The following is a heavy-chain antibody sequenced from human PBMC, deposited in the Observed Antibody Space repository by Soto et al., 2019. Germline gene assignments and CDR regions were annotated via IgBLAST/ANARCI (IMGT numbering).Heavy chain of an antibody. J-gene: IGHJ4*02. CDR3: ARDPGYSYGYN. V-gene: IGHV1-3*01. CDR2: INAGNGNT. Sequence: ASVKVSCKASGYTFTSYSMYWVRQAPGQRLEWMGWINAGNGNTKYSQKFQGRVTITRDTSASTAYMELSSLRSEDTAVYYCARDPGYSYGYNWGQGTLVTVSS. CDR1: GYTFTSYS. D-gene: IGHD5-18*01.